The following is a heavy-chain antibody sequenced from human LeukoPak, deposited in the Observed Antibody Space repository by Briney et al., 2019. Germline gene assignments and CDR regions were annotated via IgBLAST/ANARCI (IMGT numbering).Heavy chain of an antibody. Sequence: ASVNVSCKTSGYTFSDYNIQWVRQAPGQGLEWMGWINCKTATTTYAEKFQGRVTVTRDTSIATVYMELTSLRSDDTAVYYCARVENSYGYTYDDYWGQGTLVTVSS. CDR2: INCKTATT. D-gene: IGHD5-18*01. J-gene: IGHJ4*02. CDR1: GYTFSDYN. CDR3: ARVENSYGYTYDDY. V-gene: IGHV1-2*02.